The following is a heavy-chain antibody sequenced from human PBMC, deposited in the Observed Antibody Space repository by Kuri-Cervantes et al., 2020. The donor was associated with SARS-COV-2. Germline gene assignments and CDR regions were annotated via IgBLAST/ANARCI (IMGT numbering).Heavy chain of an antibody. CDR3: ARCAFTDYSNYYYYYYYGMDV. V-gene: IGHV3-33*08. J-gene: IGHJ6*02. CDR2: IWYDGSNK. CDR1: GFTFSSYA. D-gene: IGHD4-11*01. Sequence: GESLKISCAASGFTFSSYAMSWVRQAPGKGLEWVAVIWYDGSNKYYADSVKGRFTISRDNSKNTLYLQMNSLRAEDTAVYYCARCAFTDYSNYYYYYYYGMDVWGQGTTVTVSS.